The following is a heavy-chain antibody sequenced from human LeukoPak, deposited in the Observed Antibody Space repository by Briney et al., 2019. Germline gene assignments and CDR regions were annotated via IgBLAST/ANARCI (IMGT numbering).Heavy chain of an antibody. D-gene: IGHD5-12*01. Sequence: PGGSLRLSCAASGFTFSSYSMNWVRQAPGKGLEWVSSISSSSSYIYYADSVKGRFTISRDNAKNSLYLQMNSLRAEDTAVYYCARETGYSGCVDWIDYWGQGTLVTVSS. CDR1: GFTFSSYS. V-gene: IGHV3-21*01. CDR2: ISSSSSYI. J-gene: IGHJ4*02. CDR3: ARETGYSGCVDWIDY.